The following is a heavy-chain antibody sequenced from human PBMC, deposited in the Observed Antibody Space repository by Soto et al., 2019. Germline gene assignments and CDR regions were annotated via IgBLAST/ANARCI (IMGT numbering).Heavy chain of an antibody. Sequence: EASVKVSCKASGYTFTYRYLHWVRQAPGQALEWMGWITPFNGNTNYAQKFQDRVTITRDRSMSTAYMELSSLRSEDTAMYYCARSGSTGYGMDVWGQGTTVTVSS. CDR2: ITPFNGNT. J-gene: IGHJ6*02. CDR3: ARSGSTGYGMDV. CDR1: GYTFTYRY. D-gene: IGHD2-2*01. V-gene: IGHV1-45*02.